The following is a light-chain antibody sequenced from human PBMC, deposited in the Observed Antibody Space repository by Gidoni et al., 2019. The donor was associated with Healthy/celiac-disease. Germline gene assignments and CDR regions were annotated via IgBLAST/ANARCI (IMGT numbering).Light chain of an antibody. V-gene: IGKV3-11*01. CDR3: QQRSNWPEGFT. CDR1: QSVSSY. Sequence: ELVLTQSPATLSLSPGERATLSCRASQSVSSYLAWYQQKPGQAPRLLIYDASNRATGIPARFSGSGSGTDFTLTISSLEPEDFAVYYCQQRSNWPEGFTFGPGTKVDIK. J-gene: IGKJ3*01. CDR2: DAS.